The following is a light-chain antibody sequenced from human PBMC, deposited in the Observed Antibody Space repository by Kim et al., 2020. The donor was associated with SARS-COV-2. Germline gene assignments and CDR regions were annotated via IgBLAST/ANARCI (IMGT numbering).Light chain of an antibody. CDR2: WAS. Sequence: DIVMTQSPDSLAVSLGERATINCKSSQSVLYSSNNKNYLAWYQQKPVQPPKLLIYWASTRESGVPDRFSGSGSGTDFTLTISSLQAEDVAVYYCQQYYSTLYTFGQGTKLEI. CDR1: QSVLYSSNNKNY. CDR3: QQYYSTLYT. J-gene: IGKJ2*01. V-gene: IGKV4-1*01.